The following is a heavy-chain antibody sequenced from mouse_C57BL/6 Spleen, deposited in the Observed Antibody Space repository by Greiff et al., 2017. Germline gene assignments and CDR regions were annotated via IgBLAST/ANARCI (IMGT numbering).Heavy chain of an antibody. J-gene: IGHJ3*01. D-gene: IGHD2-3*01. V-gene: IGHV5-16*01. CDR3: ARAGCDGYSWFAY. Sequence: EVKLVESEGGLVQPGSSMKLSCTASGFTFSDYYMAWVRQVPEKGLEWVANINYDGSSTYYLDSLKSRFIISRDNAKNILYLQMSSLKSEDTATYYCARAGCDGYSWFAYWGQRTLVTVSA. CDR1: GFTFSDYY. CDR2: INYDGSST.